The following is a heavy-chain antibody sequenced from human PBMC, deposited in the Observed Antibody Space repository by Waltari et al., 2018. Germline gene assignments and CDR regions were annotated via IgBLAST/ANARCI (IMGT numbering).Heavy chain of an antibody. CDR2: ISSSSSYI. D-gene: IGHD6-13*01. Sequence: EVQLVESGGGLVKPGGSLRLSCAASGFTFSRNSLNWVRQAPGKGLEWVSSISSSSSYIYYADSVKGRFTISRDNAKNSLYLQMNSLRAEDTAVYYCARGQQLVDFDYWGQGTLVTVSS. CDR3: ARGQQLVDFDY. J-gene: IGHJ4*02. V-gene: IGHV3-21*01. CDR1: GFTFSRNS.